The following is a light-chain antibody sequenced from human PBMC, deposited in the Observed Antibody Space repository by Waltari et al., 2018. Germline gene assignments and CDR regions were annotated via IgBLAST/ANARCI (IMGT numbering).Light chain of an antibody. J-gene: IGLJ2*01. CDR1: SSDVINYNF. CDR3: CSYGFGVV. Sequence: QSALTQPASLSGSPGQSITISCTGTSSDVINYNFLSWYQHHPGEAPKLIIYAGSKRPSGVSARFSGSKSGYTASLTISCLHAEDEADYYCCSYGFGVVFGGGTKLTVL. CDR2: AGS. V-gene: IGLV2-23*01.